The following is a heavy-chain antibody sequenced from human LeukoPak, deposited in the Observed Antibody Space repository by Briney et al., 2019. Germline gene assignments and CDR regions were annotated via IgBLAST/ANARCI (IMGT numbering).Heavy chain of an antibody. CDR3: ASAPSSGYLGFDY. CDR1: GGSISPYF. V-gene: IGHV4-59*12. J-gene: IGHJ4*02. D-gene: IGHD3-22*01. CDR2: IYHSGST. Sequence: SETLSLTCTVSGGSISPYFWSWIRQPPGKGLEWIGYIYHSGSTNYNPSLKSRVTISIDKSKEQFSLKLSSVAAADTAVYYCASAPSSGYLGFDYWGQGTLVTVSS.